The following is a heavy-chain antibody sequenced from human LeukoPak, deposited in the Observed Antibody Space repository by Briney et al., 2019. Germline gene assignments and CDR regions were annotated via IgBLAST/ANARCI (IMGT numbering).Heavy chain of an antibody. CDR1: GASVSSHY. D-gene: IGHD6-19*01. CDR2: VSYSGGT. J-gene: IGHJ1*01. CDR3: ARGVAGTDAEYFQH. V-gene: IGHV4-59*02. Sequence: SETLSLTCSVSGASVSSHYWNWIRQPPGRGLEWIGYVSYSGGTNYNPSLKSRVTISVDTSKNQFSLKLSSVTAADTAVYYCARGVAGTDAEYFQHWGQGTLVTVSS.